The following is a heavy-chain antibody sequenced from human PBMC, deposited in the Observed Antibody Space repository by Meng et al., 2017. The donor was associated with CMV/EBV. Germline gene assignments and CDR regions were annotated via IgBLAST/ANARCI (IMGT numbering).Heavy chain of an antibody. CDR3: TRDPYYGSGRYDT. CDR2: ICYSGST. J-gene: IGHJ5*02. D-gene: IGHD3-10*01. Sequence: SGCSVSGGSNCWSWHRQPTGKGLEWIGYICYSGSTNYDPSHESRITITVDTTKNQFSLKLSSVTAADTAVYYCTRDPYYGSGRYDTWGQGTLVTVSS. V-gene: IGHV4-61*01. CDR1: GCSVSGGSNC.